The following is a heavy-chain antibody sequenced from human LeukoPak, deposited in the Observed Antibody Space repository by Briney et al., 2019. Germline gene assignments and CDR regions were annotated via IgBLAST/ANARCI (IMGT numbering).Heavy chain of an antibody. CDR3: AKDCGGDCYSHS. J-gene: IGHJ4*02. CDR1: GFIVSTNY. V-gene: IGHV3-53*01. D-gene: IGHD2-21*02. Sequence: PGGSLRLSCAASGFIVSTNYMSWVRQAPGKGLEWVSVIYSDEGSYYADSVKGRSTISRDNSKNTLYLQMHSLRAEDTAVYYCAKDCGGDCYSHSWGQGILVTVSS. CDR2: IYSDEGS.